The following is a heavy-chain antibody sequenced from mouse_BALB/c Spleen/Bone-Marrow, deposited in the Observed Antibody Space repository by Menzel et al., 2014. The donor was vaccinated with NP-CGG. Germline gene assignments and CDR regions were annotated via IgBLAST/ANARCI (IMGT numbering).Heavy chain of an antibody. D-gene: IGHD1-2*01. CDR2: ISSGGSYT. CDR1: GFTFSSYT. CDR3: TREDYGYTFAY. J-gene: IGHJ3*01. V-gene: IGHV5-6-4*01. Sequence: EVKLVESGGGLVKPGGSLKLSCAASGFTFSSYTMSWVRQTPEKRLEWVATISSGGSYTYYPDGVKGRFTISRDNAKNTLYLQMSSLKSEDTAMYYCTREDYGYTFAYWGQGTLVTVSA.